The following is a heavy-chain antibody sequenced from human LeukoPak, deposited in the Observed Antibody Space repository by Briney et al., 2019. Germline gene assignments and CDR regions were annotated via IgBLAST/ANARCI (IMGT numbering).Heavy chain of an antibody. CDR2: IKQDGREK. Sequence: GGSLRLSWAASGFTFSSYWMSWVRQAPGKGLEWVANIKQDGREKYYADSVKGRFTISRDNSKNTLYLQMNSLRAEDTAVYYCARDGYNSWILEYWGQGTLVTVSS. D-gene: IGHD5-24*01. V-gene: IGHV3-7*03. J-gene: IGHJ4*02. CDR1: GFTFSSYW. CDR3: ARDGYNSWILEY.